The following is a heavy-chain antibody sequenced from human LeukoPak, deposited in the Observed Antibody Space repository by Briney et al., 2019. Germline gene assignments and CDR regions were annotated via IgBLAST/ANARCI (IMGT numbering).Heavy chain of an antibody. Sequence: PGGSLRPSCAASGFTFSSYAMSWVRQAPGKGLEWASAISCSGGSTYYADSVKGRFTISKANSKNPLYLQMTSLRAEDTAVYYCAKMGNYYDSSGYYDYWGQGTLVTVSS. V-gene: IGHV3-23*01. J-gene: IGHJ4*02. CDR1: GFTFSSYA. CDR2: ISCSGGST. CDR3: AKMGNYYDSSGYYDY. D-gene: IGHD3-22*01.